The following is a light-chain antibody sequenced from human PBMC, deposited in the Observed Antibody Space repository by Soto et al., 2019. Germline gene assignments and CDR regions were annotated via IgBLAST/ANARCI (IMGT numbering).Light chain of an antibody. Sequence: EIVLTQSPATPSVSPGESATLSCRASQSVSSNLAWYQQKPGQAPRLLIYGASTRATGFPARFSGSGSGTEFTLTISSLQSEDFAVYYCQHCNNWPITFGQGTRLEIK. CDR2: GAS. CDR1: QSVSSN. J-gene: IGKJ5*01. V-gene: IGKV3-15*01. CDR3: QHCNNWPIT.